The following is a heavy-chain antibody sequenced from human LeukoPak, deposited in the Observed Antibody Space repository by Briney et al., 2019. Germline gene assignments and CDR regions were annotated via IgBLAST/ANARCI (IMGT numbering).Heavy chain of an antibody. CDR2: ISTGTGNP. CDR3: TRDFYNSGSSLLDY. D-gene: IGHD3-10*01. Sequence: ASVKVSRKASGYTFTKYAMNWLRQAPGQRPEWMGWISTGTGNPTYAQGFTGRFVFSLDTSVSTAYLEITSLKAEDTAVYYCTRDFYNSGSSLLDYWGQGTLVTVSS. V-gene: IGHV7-4-1*02. J-gene: IGHJ4*02. CDR1: GYTFTKYA.